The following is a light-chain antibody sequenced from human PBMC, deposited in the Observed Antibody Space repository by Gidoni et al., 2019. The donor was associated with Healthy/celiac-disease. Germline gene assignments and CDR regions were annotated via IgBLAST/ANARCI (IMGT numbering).Light chain of an antibody. V-gene: IGKV3-11*01. CDR3: QQRSNWPRA. Sequence: ELVLTQSPATLSLSPGERATLSCRASQSVSSYLAWYQQKPGQAPRLLIYDASNRATGIPARFSGSGSGTDFTLNISSLEPEDFAVYYCQQRSNWPRAFGQGTKVEIK. CDR2: DAS. CDR1: QSVSSY. J-gene: IGKJ1*01.